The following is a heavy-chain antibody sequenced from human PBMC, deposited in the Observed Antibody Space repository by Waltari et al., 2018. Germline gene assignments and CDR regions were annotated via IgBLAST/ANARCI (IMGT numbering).Heavy chain of an antibody. V-gene: IGHV3-21*02. D-gene: IGHD7-27*01. Sequence: EVLLVESGGGLVKPGGSLRISCAASGFTFRSYSMNWVRQAPGKGLEWVSSISSSGSYTHYVDSVKGRFTISRDNAKNSLYLQMNTLRAEDTAVYYCARGGWGFYLDDWGQGTLVTSSS. CDR2: ISSSGSYT. CDR3: ARGGWGFYLDD. CDR1: GFTFRSYS. J-gene: IGHJ4*02.